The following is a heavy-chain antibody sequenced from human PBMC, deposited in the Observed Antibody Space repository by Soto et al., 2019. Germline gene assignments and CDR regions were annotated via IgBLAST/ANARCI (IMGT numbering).Heavy chain of an antibody. CDR2: IWYDGSNK. Sequence: HPGGSLRLSCAASGFTFSSYGMHWVRQAPGKGLEWVAVIWYDGSNKYYADSVKGRFTISRDNSKNTLYLQMNSLRAEDTAVYYCARDGHPYSSGKNWFDPWGQGTLVTVSS. CDR3: ARDGHPYSSGKNWFDP. CDR1: GFTFSSYG. V-gene: IGHV3-33*01. D-gene: IGHD6-19*01. J-gene: IGHJ5*02.